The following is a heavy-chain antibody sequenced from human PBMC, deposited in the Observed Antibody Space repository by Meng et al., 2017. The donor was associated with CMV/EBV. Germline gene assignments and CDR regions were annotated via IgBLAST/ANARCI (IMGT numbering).Heavy chain of an antibody. D-gene: IGHD1-26*01. V-gene: IGHV3-15*01. CDR3: ASLVGAPLLA. CDR1: GFTFSNAW. J-gene: IGHJ5*02. CDR2: IKSKTDGGTT. Sequence: GESLKISCAASGFTFSNAWMSWVRQAPGKGLEWVGRIKSKTDGGTTDYAAPVKGRFTISRDDSKNTLYLQMNSLKTEDTAVYYCASLVGAPLLAWGQGTLVTDSS.